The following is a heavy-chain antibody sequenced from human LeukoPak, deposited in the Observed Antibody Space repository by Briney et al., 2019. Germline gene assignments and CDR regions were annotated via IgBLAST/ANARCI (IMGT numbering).Heavy chain of an antibody. D-gene: IGHD2-21*01. Sequence: GGSPRLSCAASGFSFSSYAMSWVRQVPGKGLEWVSLVVGGGGSTYYADSMKGRFTISRDNSRNTLYLQMTSLRAEDTAIYYCARVIFENWFDAWGQGTLVAVSS. CDR1: GFSFSSYA. J-gene: IGHJ5*02. CDR2: VVGGGGST. CDR3: ARVIFENWFDA. V-gene: IGHV3-23*01.